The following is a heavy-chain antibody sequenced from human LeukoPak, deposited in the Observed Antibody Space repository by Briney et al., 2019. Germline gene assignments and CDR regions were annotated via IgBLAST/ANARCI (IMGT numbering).Heavy chain of an antibody. CDR3: ARASHWNQLHYFDY. V-gene: IGHV4-39*07. CDR2: IYYSGST. J-gene: IGHJ4*02. CDR1: GGSISSSSYY. Sequence: SETLSLTCTVSGGSISSSSYYWGWIRQPPGKGLEWIGSIYYSGSTYYNPSLKSRVTISVDTSKNQFSLKLSSVTAADTAVYYCARASHWNQLHYFDYWGQGTLVTVSS. D-gene: IGHD1-1*01.